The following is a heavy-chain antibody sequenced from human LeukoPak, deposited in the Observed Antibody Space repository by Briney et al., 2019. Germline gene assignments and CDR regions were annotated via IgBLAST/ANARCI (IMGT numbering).Heavy chain of an antibody. J-gene: IGHJ4*02. D-gene: IGHD2-15*01. CDR2: ITPFNGNT. Sequence: SVKVSCKASGYTFTYRYLHWVRQAPGQALEWMGWITPFNGNTNYAQKFQDRVTITRDRSMSTAYMELSSLRSEGTAMYYCARSALMRGDSHFDYWGQGTLVTVSS. CDR3: ARSALMRGDSHFDY. CDR1: GYTFTYRY. V-gene: IGHV1-45*02.